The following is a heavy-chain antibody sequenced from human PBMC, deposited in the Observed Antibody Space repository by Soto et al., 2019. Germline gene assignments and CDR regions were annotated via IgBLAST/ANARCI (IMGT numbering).Heavy chain of an antibody. D-gene: IGHD3-10*01. J-gene: IGHJ6*02. V-gene: IGHV3-30-3*01. Sequence: QVQLVESGGGVVQPGRSLRLSCAASGFTFSSYAMHWVRQAPGKGLEWVAVISYDGSNKYYADSVKGRFTISRDNSKNTLYLKMNSLRAEDTAVYYCARNLWFVELSSYYYGMDVWGQGTTGTVS. CDR2: ISYDGSNK. CDR1: GFTFSSYA. CDR3: ARNLWFVELSSYYYGMDV.